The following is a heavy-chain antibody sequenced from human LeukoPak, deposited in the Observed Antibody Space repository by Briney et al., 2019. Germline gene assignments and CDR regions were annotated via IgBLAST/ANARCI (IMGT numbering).Heavy chain of an antibody. CDR2: ISGDTTTI. Sequence: RPGGSLRLSCAASGFTFSSYSRNWVRQAPGKGLEWVSYISGDTTTIYYADSVKGRFTISSDNPKSSLYLQMNSLRAEDTAVYYCARGTGAGGLGYWGQGTLVTVSS. CDR3: ARGTGAGGLGY. D-gene: IGHD6-13*01. J-gene: IGHJ4*02. V-gene: IGHV3-48*04. CDR1: GFTFSSYS.